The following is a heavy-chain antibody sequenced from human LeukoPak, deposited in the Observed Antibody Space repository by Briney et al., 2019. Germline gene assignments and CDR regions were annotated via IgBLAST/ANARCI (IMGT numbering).Heavy chain of an antibody. CDR1: GDSVSGSY. V-gene: IGHV4-4*09. J-gene: IGHJ5*02. CDR3: ARQTYSSSSGWVDP. D-gene: IGHD6-6*01. CDR2: ISAISGNT. Sequence: PSETLSLTCAVSGDSVSGSYWSWIRQPPGKGLEWTGYISAISGNTNYNPSLKGRVTISVDTSKNQFSLKLSSVTAADTAVYYCARQTYSSSSGWVDPWGPGTLVTVSS.